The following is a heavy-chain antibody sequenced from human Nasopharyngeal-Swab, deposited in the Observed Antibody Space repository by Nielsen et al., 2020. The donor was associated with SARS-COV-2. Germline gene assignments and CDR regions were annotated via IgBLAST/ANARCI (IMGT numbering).Heavy chain of an antibody. Sequence: GGSLRLSCAASEFTFDDYAMHWVRQAPGKGRGWVSGISWNSGRIGYAGSVKGRFTISRDNAKNSLYLQMNSLRAEDTALYYCAKDIYPYSSGIIDYWGQGTLVTVSS. V-gene: IGHV3-9*01. CDR2: ISWNSGRI. J-gene: IGHJ4*02. D-gene: IGHD6-19*01. CDR3: AKDIYPYSSGIIDY. CDR1: EFTFDDYA.